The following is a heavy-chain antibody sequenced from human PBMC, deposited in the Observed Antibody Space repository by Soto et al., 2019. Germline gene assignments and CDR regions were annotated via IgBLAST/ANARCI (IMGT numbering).Heavy chain of an antibody. CDR3: AAEMQMRRFNYYGMYV. CDR1: GFTFSSYG. V-gene: IGHV3-33*01. CDR2: IWYDGSNK. Sequence: QVQLVESGGGVVQPGRSLRLSCAASGFTFSSYGMHWVRQAPGKGLEWVAVIWYDGSNKYYADSVKGRFTISRDNSKNTLYLQINSLRAEDTAGYYCAAEMQMRRFNYYGMYVWGQGTTVTL. D-gene: IGHD3-10*01. J-gene: IGHJ6*02.